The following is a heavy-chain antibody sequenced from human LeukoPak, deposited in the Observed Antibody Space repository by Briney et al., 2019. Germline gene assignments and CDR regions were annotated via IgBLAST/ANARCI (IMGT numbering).Heavy chain of an antibody. J-gene: IGHJ6*04. D-gene: IGHD3-16*02. V-gene: IGHV4-59*08. Sequence: PSETLSLTCIVSGGSIGTYYWSWLRQSPGKGLEWIGYIYVTGSTRYNPYLQSRVTISVDTSRNQFFLKMSSVTAADTAVYYCARHIGGGIEDVDVWGTGTKVTVSS. CDR2: IYVTGST. CDR1: GGSIGTYY. CDR3: ARHIGGGIEDVDV.